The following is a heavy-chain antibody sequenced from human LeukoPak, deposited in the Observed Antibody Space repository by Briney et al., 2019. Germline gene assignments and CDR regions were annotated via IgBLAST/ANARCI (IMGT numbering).Heavy chain of an antibody. CDR1: GFTFSTYG. V-gene: IGHV3-21*01. CDR2: IDSSGDYI. J-gene: IGHJ4*02. Sequence: PGGSLRLSRAASGFTFSTYGMNWVRQAPGKGLEWVASIDSSGDYIYYADSLKGRFTISRDNAKNSLYLQMFSLRVEDTAVYFCARDRGTVTYSDYWGQGTLVTVSS. CDR3: ARDRGTVTYSDY. D-gene: IGHD4-11*01.